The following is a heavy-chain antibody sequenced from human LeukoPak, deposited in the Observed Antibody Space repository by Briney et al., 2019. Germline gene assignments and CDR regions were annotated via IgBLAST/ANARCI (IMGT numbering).Heavy chain of an antibody. V-gene: IGHV4-59*01. D-gene: IGHD1-7*01. J-gene: IGHJ4*02. CDR3: ARGPSSGTGSTSIDY. CDR2: IYYTGST. CDR1: GDSISSYY. Sequence: SEALSLTCTVSGDSISSYYWSWIRQPPGKGLEWIGYIYYTGSTNYNTSLKSRVTISVDTSKNQFSLKLSSVTAADKAVYYCARGPSSGTGSTSIDYWGQGTLVTVSS.